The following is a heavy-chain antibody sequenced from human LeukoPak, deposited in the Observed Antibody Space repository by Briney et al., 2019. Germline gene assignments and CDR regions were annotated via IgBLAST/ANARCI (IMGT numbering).Heavy chain of an antibody. V-gene: IGHV4-59*04. D-gene: IGHD1-26*01. J-gene: IGHJ4*02. CDR2: IYYSGSI. CDR1: GGSISSYY. Sequence: SETLSLTCTVSGGSISSYYWSWIRQPPGKGLEWIGYIYYSGSIYYNPSLKSRVTMSVDTSKNQFSLKLSSVTAVDTAVYYCARKRSGISYFDDWGQGTLVTVSS. CDR3: ARKRSGISYFDD.